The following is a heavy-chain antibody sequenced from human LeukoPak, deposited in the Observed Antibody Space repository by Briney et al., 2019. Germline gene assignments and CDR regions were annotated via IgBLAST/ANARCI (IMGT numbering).Heavy chain of an antibody. D-gene: IGHD3-10*01. V-gene: IGHV4-39*01. CDR3: ARYVVSGSGRYYFDY. CDR1: GGSISSSNYY. Sequence: PSETLSLTCTVSGGSISSSNYYWSWIRQPPGRELEWIASINYGGTTYYNPSLKSRVTISVDTSKNQFSLRLSSVTAADTAVYLCARYVVSGSGRYYFDYWGRDPWSPSPQ. J-gene: IGHJ4*02. CDR2: INYGGTT.